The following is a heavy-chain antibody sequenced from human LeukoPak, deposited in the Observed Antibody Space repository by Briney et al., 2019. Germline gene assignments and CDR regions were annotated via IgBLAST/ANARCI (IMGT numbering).Heavy chain of an antibody. J-gene: IGHJ4*02. D-gene: IGHD2-21*01. Sequence: GGSLRLSCAASGFIFSDYYMGWIRQAPGKGLEWVSYISNRNSIIYYADSMKGRFTISRDNAKNSLYLQVNSLRAEDTAVYYCARGLCGGDCYDYWGQGTLVTVSS. CDR3: ARGLCGGDCYDY. CDR1: GFIFSDYY. V-gene: IGHV3-11*04. CDR2: ISNRNSII.